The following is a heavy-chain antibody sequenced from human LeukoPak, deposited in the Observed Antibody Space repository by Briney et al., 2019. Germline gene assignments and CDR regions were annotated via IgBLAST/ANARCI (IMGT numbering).Heavy chain of an antibody. Sequence: GGSLRLSCAASGFSFSTYTMHWVRQDPGKGLEWVGLVSFDGNHIDYADSVQGRFTISRDISKNTFYLQMNSLRAEDTAVYYCARELRVGSGWYVGWRGEYYYYGMDVWGQGTTVTVSS. CDR3: ARELRVGSGWYVGWRGEYYYYGMDV. D-gene: IGHD6-13*01. V-gene: IGHV3-30*04. J-gene: IGHJ6*02. CDR2: VSFDGNHI. CDR1: GFSFSTYT.